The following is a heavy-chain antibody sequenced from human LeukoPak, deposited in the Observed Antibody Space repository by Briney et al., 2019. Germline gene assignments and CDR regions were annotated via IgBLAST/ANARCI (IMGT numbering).Heavy chain of an antibody. CDR3: ARETYYYGSSQLRIFDS. CDR2: IYYSGST. J-gene: IGHJ4*02. CDR1: GGSISSYY. V-gene: IGHV4-59*01. D-gene: IGHD3-22*01. Sequence: SETLSLTCSVSGGSISSYYWSWIRQPPGKGLEWVGYIYYSGSTNYNPSLRSRVTISVDTSKNQFSLKLRSVTAADTAVYFCARETYYYGSSQLRIFDSWGQGTLVTVSS.